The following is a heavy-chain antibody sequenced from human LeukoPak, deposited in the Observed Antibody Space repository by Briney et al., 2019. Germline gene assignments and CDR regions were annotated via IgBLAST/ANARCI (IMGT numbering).Heavy chain of an antibody. J-gene: IGHJ4*02. V-gene: IGHV3-30*02. CDR3: AKILDGSGSHHFDY. CDR1: GFTFSSYG. Sequence: GGSPRLSCAASGFTFSSYGMHWVRQAPGKGLEWVAFIRYDGSNKYYADSVKGGFTISRDNSKNTLYLQMNSLRAEDTAVYYCAKILDGSGSHHFDYWGQGTLVTVSS. D-gene: IGHD3-10*01. CDR2: IRYDGSNK.